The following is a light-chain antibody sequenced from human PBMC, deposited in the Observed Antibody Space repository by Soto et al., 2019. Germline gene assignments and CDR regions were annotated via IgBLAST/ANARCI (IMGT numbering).Light chain of an antibody. J-gene: IGKJ2*01. V-gene: IGKV3-20*01. CDR1: QSVNSNY. CDR3: QQYGRSPYT. Sequence: EIVFTQSPVTLSLSPLERATLSCMSSQSVNSNYLACYQQKPGQAPRLLIYGVSSRDTGIPDRFSGSGSGPDFTLTISRLEPEDFAVYYCQQYGRSPYTFGQGTKVDI. CDR2: GVS.